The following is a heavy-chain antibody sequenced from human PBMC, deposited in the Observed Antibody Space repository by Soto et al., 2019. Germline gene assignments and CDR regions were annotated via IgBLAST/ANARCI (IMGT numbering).Heavy chain of an antibody. CDR1: GYTFTSYD. CDR3: ARMSRGYSSSWFDP. CDR2: MNPNSGNT. Sequence: QVQLVQSGAEVKKPGASVKVSCKASGYTFTSYDINWVRQATGQGLEWMGWMNPNSGNTGYAQKFQGRVTMTRNTSINTTYMELSSLRSEDTAVYYVARMSRGYSSSWFDPWGQGTLVTVSS. D-gene: IGHD5-18*01. V-gene: IGHV1-8*01. J-gene: IGHJ5*02.